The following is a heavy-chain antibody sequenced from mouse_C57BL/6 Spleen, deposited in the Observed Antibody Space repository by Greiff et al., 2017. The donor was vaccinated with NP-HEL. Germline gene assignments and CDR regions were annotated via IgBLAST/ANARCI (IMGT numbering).Heavy chain of an antibody. D-gene: IGHD2-3*01. V-gene: IGHV1-50*01. CDR2: IDPSDSYT. CDR1: GYTFTSYW. CDR3: ARGRSYDGYYVAY. Sequence: QVQLQQSGAELVKPGASVKLSCKASGYTFTSYWMQWVKQRPGQGLEWIGEIDPSDSYTNYNQKFKGKATLTVDTSSSTAYMQLSSLTSEDSAVYYCARGRSYDGYYVAYWGQGTLVTVSA. J-gene: IGHJ3*01.